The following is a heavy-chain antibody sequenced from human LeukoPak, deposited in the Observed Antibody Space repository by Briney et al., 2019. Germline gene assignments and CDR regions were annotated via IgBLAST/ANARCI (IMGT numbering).Heavy chain of an antibody. CDR2: IRYDGSNK. V-gene: IGHV3-30*02. Sequence: GGSLRLSCAASGFTFSSYGMHWVRQAPGKGLEWVAFIRYDGSNKYYADSVKGRFTISRDNSKNTLYLQMNSLRAEDTAVYYCARGGVAYYDFWSGYYTGPEGHDAFDIWGQGTMVTVSS. CDR1: GFTFSSYG. CDR3: ARGGVAYYDFWSGYYTGPEGHDAFDI. J-gene: IGHJ3*02. D-gene: IGHD3-3*01.